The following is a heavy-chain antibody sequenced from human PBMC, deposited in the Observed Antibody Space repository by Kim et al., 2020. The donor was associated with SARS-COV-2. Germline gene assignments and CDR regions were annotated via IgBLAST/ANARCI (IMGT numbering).Heavy chain of an antibody. CDR2: MNPNSGNT. CDR1: GYTFTSYD. CDR3: ARVWYDSSGYYYVPWFDP. Sequence: ASVKVSCKASGYTFTSYDINWVRQATGQGLEWMGWMNPNSGNTGYAQKFQGRVTMTRNTSISTAYMELSSLRSEDTAVYYCARVWYDSSGYYYVPWFDPWGQGTLVTVSS. J-gene: IGHJ5*02. D-gene: IGHD3-22*01. V-gene: IGHV1-8*01.